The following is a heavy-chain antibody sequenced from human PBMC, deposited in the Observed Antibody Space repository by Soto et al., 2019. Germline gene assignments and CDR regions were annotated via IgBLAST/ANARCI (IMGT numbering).Heavy chain of an antibody. CDR1: GFTFDDYA. D-gene: IGHD6-19*01. CDR3: ATGAASGY. CDR2: ISWNSGNI. V-gene: IGHV3-9*01. Sequence: EVQLVESGGGLVQPGRSLRLSCAASGFTFDDYAMHWVRQAPGKGLEWVSGISWNSGNIGYADSVKGRFTISRDNAKNSLYLQMNSLRAEDTALYYCATGAASGYWGQGTLVTVSS. J-gene: IGHJ4*02.